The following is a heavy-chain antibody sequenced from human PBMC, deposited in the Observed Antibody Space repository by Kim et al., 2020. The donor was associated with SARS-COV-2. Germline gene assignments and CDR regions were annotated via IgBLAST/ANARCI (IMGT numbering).Heavy chain of an antibody. V-gene: IGHV3-49*02. D-gene: IGHD3-9*01. CDR3: SREMDVLTGYYPPNFDY. Sequence: VKGRFTISRHDSKSIAYLQMNSLKTEDTAVYYCSREMDVLTGYYPPNFDYWGQGTLVTVSS. J-gene: IGHJ4*02.